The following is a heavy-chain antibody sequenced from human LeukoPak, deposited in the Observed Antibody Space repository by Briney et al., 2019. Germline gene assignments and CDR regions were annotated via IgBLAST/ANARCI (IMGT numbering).Heavy chain of an antibody. J-gene: IGHJ4*02. V-gene: IGHV3-23*01. CDR2: ISGSGGST. Sequence: GGSLRLSCAASGFTFSSYAMSWVRQAPGKGLEWVSAISGSGGSTYYADSVKGRFTISRDNSKNTLFMQMNSLRAQDTAVYYCASQYRSSRGFYLDWGQGTLVTVSS. CDR1: GFTFSSYA. D-gene: IGHD6-6*01. CDR3: ASQYRSSRGFYLD.